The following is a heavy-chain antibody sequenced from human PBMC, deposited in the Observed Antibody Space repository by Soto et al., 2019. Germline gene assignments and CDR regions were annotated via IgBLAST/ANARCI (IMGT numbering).Heavy chain of an antibody. J-gene: IGHJ6*02. CDR3: AISQCGSSSLDIYYYYYYGMDV. V-gene: IGHV1-69*01. CDR2: VIPIFGTP. Sequence: QVQLVQSGAEVKKPGSSVKVSCKAPGGTFSTYAISWVRQAPGQGLEWMGGVIPIFGTPKYAQKFQGRVTITADESTSTGYMELRSLRSEDTAVYYCAISQCGSSSLDIYYYYYYGMDVWGQGTTVTVSS. D-gene: IGHD2-2*01. CDR1: GGTFSTYA.